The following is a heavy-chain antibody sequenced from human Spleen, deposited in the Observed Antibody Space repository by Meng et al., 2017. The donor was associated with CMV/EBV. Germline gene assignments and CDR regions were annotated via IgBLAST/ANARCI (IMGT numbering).Heavy chain of an antibody. CDR3: ARDVGCSGGSCYSRNWFDP. J-gene: IGHJ5*02. CDR2: ISSSSSYI. D-gene: IGHD2-15*01. CDR1: GFTFSDYY. Sequence: LSLTCAASGFTFSDYYMSWIRQAPGKGLEWVSSISSSSSYIYYADSVKGRFTISRDNAKNSLYLQMNSLRAEDTAVYYCARDVGCSGGSCYSRNWFDPWGQGTLVTVSS. V-gene: IGHV3-11*06.